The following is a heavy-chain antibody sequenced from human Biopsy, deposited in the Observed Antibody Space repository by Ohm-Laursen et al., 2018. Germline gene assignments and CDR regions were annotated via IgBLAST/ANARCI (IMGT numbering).Heavy chain of an antibody. CDR1: SYTLTDYN. D-gene: IGHD2-8*01. CDR3: ARDPLNGHKHFDY. J-gene: IGHJ4*02. Sequence: PSVNASCKASSYTLTDYNIHWMRQAPRQGLEWLGYINFKTGATNYAQKFQGTVTMTRDTSISTAYLALGSLRSADTAIYYCARDPLNGHKHFDYWGQGSLVTVSS. V-gene: IGHV1-2*02. CDR2: INFKTGAT.